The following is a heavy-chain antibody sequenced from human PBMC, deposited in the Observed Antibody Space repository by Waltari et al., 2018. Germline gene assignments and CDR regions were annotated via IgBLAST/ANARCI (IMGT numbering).Heavy chain of an antibody. D-gene: IGHD2-15*01. V-gene: IGHV3-23*04. CDR2: ISGSGGST. J-gene: IGHJ5*02. CDR1: GFAFRSSA. CDR3: ARQDSTGWFDP. Sequence: EVQLVESGGGLVQPGGSLRLSCAASGFAFRSSALSWVRQAPGKGLEWVSAISGSGGSTYYADSVKGRFTISRDNSKNTLYLQMNSLRAEDTAVYYCARQDSTGWFDPWGQGTLVTVSS.